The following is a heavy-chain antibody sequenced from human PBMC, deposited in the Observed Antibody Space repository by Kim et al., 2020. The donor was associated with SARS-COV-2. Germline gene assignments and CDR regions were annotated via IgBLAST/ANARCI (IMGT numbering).Heavy chain of an antibody. Sequence: GGSLRLSCAASGLSISNYGMHWVRQAPGKGLEWVALIWYDGRNKNYAESVKGRFTISRDNSKNTLYLQMDSLRAEDTAVYYCAASVEGDSSSWYGSGGYGLDVWGQGTTV. V-gene: IGHV3-33*01. CDR2: IWYDGRNK. D-gene: IGHD6-13*01. CDR3: AASVEGDSSSWYGSGGYGLDV. J-gene: IGHJ6*02. CDR1: GLSISNYG.